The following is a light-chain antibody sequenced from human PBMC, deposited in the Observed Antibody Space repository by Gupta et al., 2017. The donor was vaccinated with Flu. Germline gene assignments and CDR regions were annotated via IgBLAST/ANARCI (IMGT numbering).Light chain of an antibody. CDR3: QQSYSSPYT. Sequence: GDRVSITCRASQSIDRYLNLYQKKPGKAPKLLIHAASSLESGVPLRFIGSGSGTDFTLTISSLQPEDFANYYCQQSYSSPYTFGQGTNLEI. CDR1: QSIDRY. V-gene: IGKV1-39*01. CDR2: AAS. J-gene: IGKJ2*01.